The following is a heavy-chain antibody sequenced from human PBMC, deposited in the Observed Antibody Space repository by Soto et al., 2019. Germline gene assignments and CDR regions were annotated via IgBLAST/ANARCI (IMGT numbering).Heavy chain of an antibody. V-gene: IGHV1-18*01. CDR1: GYIFTSYG. CDR3: ARGRSYYGSGSYLYYMDV. Sequence: QVQLVQSGAEVKKPGASVKVSCKASGYIFTSYGISWVRQAPGQGLEWMGWISAYNGNTNYAQKLQGRVTMTTDTSTSTAYMELRSLRSDDTAVYYCARGRSYYGSGSYLYYMDVWGKGTTVTVSS. CDR2: ISAYNGNT. J-gene: IGHJ6*03. D-gene: IGHD3-10*01.